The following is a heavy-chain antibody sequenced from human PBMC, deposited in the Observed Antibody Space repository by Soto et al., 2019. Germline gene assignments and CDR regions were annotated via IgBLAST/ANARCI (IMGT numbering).Heavy chain of an antibody. J-gene: IGHJ6*02. CDR3: TRSQLERRPGYYYYGMDV. D-gene: IGHD1-1*01. CDR2: IRSKANSYAT. V-gene: IGHV3-73*02. Sequence: EVQLVESGGGLVQPGGSLKLSCAASGFTFSGSAMHWVRQASGKGLEWVGRIRSKANSYATAYAASVKGRFTISRDDSKHTAYLQMNSLKTEDTAVYYCTRSQLERRPGYYYYGMDVWGQGTTVTVSS. CDR1: GFTFSGSA.